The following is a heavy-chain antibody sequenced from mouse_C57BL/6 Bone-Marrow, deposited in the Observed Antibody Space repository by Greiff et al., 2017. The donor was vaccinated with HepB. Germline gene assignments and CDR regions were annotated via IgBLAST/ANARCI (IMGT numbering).Heavy chain of an antibody. J-gene: IGHJ3*01. CDR1: GFTFSDYG. CDR2: ISSGSSTI. Sequence: EVKVVESGGGLVKPGGSLKLSCAASGFTFSDYGMHWVRQAPEKGLEWVAYISSGSSTIYYADTVKGRFTISRDNAKNTLFLQMTSLRSEDTAMYYCARKLWLPPPYWGQGTLVTVSA. V-gene: IGHV5-17*01. CDR3: ARKLWLPPPY. D-gene: IGHD2-2*01.